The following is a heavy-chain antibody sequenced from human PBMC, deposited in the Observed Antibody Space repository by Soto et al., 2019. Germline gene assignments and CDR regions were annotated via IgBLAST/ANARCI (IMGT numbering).Heavy chain of an antibody. CDR1: GGSISSYY. D-gene: IGHD3-3*01. J-gene: IGHJ4*02. Sequence: SETLSLTCTVSGGSISSYYWSWIRQPPGKGLEGIGYIYYSGSTNYNPSLESRVTISVDTFKNQFSLKLSSVTAADTAVYYCARVGGDYDFWSGYLTVDYWGQGTLVTVSS. V-gene: IGHV4-59*01. CDR3: ARVGGDYDFWSGYLTVDY. CDR2: IYYSGST.